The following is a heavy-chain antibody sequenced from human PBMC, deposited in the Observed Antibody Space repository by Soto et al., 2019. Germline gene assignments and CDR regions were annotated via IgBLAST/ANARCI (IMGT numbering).Heavy chain of an antibody. J-gene: IGHJ4*02. CDR2: IYSGGST. CDR3: AGSITIFGVVTHYFDY. V-gene: IGHV3-53*04. CDR1: GFTVSSNY. D-gene: IGHD3-3*01. Sequence: EVQLVESGGGLVQPGGSLRLSCAASGFTVSSNYMSWVRQAPGKGLEWVAVIYSGGSTYYADSVKGRFTISRHNYKNTLYLQMNSLRAEDTVVYYCAGSITIFGVVTHYFDYWGQGTLVTVSS.